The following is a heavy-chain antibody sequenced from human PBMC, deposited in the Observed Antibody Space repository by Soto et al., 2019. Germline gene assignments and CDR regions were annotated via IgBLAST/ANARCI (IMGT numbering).Heavy chain of an antibody. CDR2: IYWNDDK. CDR1: GMSLTTSGVG. V-gene: IGHV2-5*01. J-gene: IGHJ3*02. D-gene: IGHD6-6*01. Sequence: QITVRGSGPTLVEPTQTLTLTCSLSGMSLTTSGVGLGWIRQPPGKALEWLALIYWNDDKHYSPSLKSRVTITKDTSKNQAVLTVTNMDPADTATYYCARGLATLPVFAFDIWGQGTVVTVS. CDR3: ARGLATLPVFAFDI.